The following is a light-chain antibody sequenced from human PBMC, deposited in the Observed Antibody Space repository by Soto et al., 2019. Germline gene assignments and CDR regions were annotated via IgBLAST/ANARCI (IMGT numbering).Light chain of an antibody. Sequence: QSVLTQPASVSESPGQSITISCIGTSTDVGGYDHVSWYQQHPGKAPKVIISEVSNRPSGVSTRFSGSKSGNTASLTISGLQTEDEADYYCSSYTSSSTPLWVFGTGTKLTVL. J-gene: IGLJ1*01. V-gene: IGLV2-14*01. CDR2: EVS. CDR1: STDVGGYDH. CDR3: SSYTSSSTPLWV.